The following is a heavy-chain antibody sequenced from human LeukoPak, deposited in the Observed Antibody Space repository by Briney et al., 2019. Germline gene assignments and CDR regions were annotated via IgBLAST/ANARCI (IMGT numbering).Heavy chain of an antibody. CDR3: VRHISANTGYFDS. Sequence: SETLSLTCTVSGYSISSGYYWGWIRQSPGKGLEWIGSIHYSGSSYYNPSLKSRAAIFVDTSRDQVSMDLSYVTAADTALYYCVRHISANTGYFDSCGQGTLVTVSS. J-gene: IGHJ4*02. D-gene: IGHD2-21*01. V-gene: IGHV4-38-2*02. CDR2: IHYSGSS. CDR1: GYSISSGYY.